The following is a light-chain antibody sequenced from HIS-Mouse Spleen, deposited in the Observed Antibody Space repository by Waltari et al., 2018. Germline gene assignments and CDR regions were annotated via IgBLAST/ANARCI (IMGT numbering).Light chain of an antibody. CDR3: QAWDSSTVV. CDR1: SSNIGPGYD. CDR2: GNS. J-gene: IGLJ2*01. V-gene: IGLV1-40*01. Sequence: QSVLTQPPSVSGAPGQRVTIPCPGSSSNIGPGYDVPWYQPLPGTAPKLLIYGNSNRPSGVPDRFSGSKSGTSASLAISGTQAMDEADYYCQAWDSSTVVFGGGTKLTVL.